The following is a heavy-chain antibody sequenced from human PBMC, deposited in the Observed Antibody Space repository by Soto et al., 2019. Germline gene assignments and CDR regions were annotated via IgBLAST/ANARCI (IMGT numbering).Heavy chain of an antibody. CDR1: GGSFSGYY. CDR3: ARVDFRNTYDFWSGYFDY. J-gene: IGHJ4*02. D-gene: IGHD3-3*01. Sequence: SETLSLTCAVYGGSFSGYYWSWIRQPPGKGLEWIGEINHSGSTNSNPSLKSRVTISVDTSKNQFSLKLSSVTAADTSVYYCARVDFRNTYDFWSGYFDYWGQGTLVTVSS. CDR2: INHSGST. V-gene: IGHV4-34*01.